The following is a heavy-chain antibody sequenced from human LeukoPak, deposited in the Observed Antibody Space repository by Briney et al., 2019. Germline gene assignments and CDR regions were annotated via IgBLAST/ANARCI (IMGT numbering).Heavy chain of an antibody. CDR3: ARERALACSSTSCYAKAQYYYYYMDV. V-gene: IGHV3-21*01. CDR1: GYTFSSYE. D-gene: IGHD2-2*01. J-gene: IGHJ6*03. CDR2: IRSSSNYK. Sequence: PGGSLRLSCAASGYTFSSYEMNWVRQAPGKGREWVSSIRSSSNYKYYADSMKGRFTISRDNAKKSLYLQMNSLRAEDTAVYYCARERALACSSTSCYAKAQYYYYYMDVWGKGTTVTISS.